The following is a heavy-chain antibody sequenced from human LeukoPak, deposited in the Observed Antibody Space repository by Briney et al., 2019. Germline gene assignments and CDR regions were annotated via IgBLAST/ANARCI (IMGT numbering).Heavy chain of an antibody. CDR1: GGSISSGSYY. CDR3: ARVGVTINAFDI. V-gene: IGHV4-61*02. J-gene: IGHJ3*02. D-gene: IGHD3-10*01. Sequence: SETLSLTCTVSGGSISSGSYYWSWIRQPAGQGLEYIGRMYTSGSTNYNPSLKSRVTISVDTSKNQFSLKLSSVTAADTAVYYCARVGVTINAFDIWGQGTMVTVSS. CDR2: MYTSGST.